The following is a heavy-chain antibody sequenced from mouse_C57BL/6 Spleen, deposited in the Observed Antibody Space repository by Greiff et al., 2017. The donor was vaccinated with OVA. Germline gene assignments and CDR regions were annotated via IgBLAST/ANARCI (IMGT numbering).Heavy chain of an antibody. Sequence: QVQLQQPGAELVRPGSSVKLSCKASGYTFTSYWMDWVKQRPGQGLEWIGNIYPSDSETHYNQKFKDKATLTVDKSSSTAYMQLSSLTSEDSAVYYCARGNYSGAMDYWGQGTSVTVSS. CDR3: ARGNYSGAMDY. D-gene: IGHD1-3*01. CDR2: IYPSDSET. J-gene: IGHJ4*01. CDR1: GYTFTSYW. V-gene: IGHV1-61*01.